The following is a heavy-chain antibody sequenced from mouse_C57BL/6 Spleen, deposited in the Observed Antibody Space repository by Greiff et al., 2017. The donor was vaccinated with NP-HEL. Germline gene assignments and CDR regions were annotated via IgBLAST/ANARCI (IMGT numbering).Heavy chain of an antibody. D-gene: IGHD2-4*01. V-gene: IGHV1-26*01. Sequence: EVQLQQSGPELVKPGASVKISCKASGYTFTDSYMNWVKQSHGKSLEWIGDINPNNGGTSYNQKFKGKATLTVDKSSSTAYMELRSLTSEDSAVYYCARPMIDYAMDYWGQGTSVTVSS. CDR2: INPNNGGT. CDR1: GYTFTDSY. CDR3: ARPMIDYAMDY. J-gene: IGHJ4*01.